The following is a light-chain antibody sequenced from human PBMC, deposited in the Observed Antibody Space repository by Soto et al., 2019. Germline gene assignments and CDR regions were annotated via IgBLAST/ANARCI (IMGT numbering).Light chain of an antibody. CDR2: GAS. CDR1: QSVSSY. V-gene: IGKV3-11*01. J-gene: IGKJ4*01. CDR3: QQYEILSI. Sequence: EIVLTQSPATLSLSPGERATLSCRASQSVSSYLAWYQQKPGQAPRLLIYGASARATGIPARFSGSGSGTDFTLTISSLQPEDSATYYCQQYEILSIFGGGTKVDIK.